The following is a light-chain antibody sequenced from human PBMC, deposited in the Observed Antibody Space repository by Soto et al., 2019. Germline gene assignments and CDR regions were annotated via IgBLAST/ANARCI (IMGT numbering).Light chain of an antibody. CDR3: QQYSSMVS. CDR2: DAS. V-gene: IGKV1-33*01. CDR1: HDVSRN. Sequence: DIQMTQSPSSLSASVGDRVTIACQSSHDVSRNLNWLQQKPGEAPKLLIYDASNFERGVPLRFSGSGSGTDFPLIISSLQPEDVATYYFQQYSSMVSFGGGTAIEIK. J-gene: IGKJ4*01.